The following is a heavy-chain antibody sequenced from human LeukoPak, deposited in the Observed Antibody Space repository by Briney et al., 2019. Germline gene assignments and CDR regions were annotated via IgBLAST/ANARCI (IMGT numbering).Heavy chain of an antibody. V-gene: IGHV3-49*04. D-gene: IGHD3-9*01. CDR2: LGSTAYGGTT. CDR3: TRPYYDYLTGYYSDY. Sequence: PGGSLRLSCTTSGFTFSNYPMSWVRQAPGKGLEWLALLGSTAYGGTTKYAASVKGRLTISRDDSKSIAYLQMNSLKTEDTAVYYCTRPYYDYLTGYYSDYWGQGTLVTVSS. J-gene: IGHJ4*02. CDR1: GFTFSNYP.